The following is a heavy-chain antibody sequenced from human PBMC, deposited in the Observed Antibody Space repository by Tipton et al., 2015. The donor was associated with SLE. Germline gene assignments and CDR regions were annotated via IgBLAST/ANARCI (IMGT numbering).Heavy chain of an antibody. CDR2: IYTSGST. J-gene: IGHJ4*02. D-gene: IGHD3-10*01. V-gene: IGHV4-61*09. CDR3: AKNSGSYYFDD. CDR1: GGSISSGSYY. Sequence: TLSLTCTVSGGSISSGSYYWSWIRQPAGKGLEWIGYIYTSGSTNYNPSLKSRVTISVDTSKNQFSLKLSSVTAADTAVYYCAKNSGSYYFDDWGQGTLVTVSS.